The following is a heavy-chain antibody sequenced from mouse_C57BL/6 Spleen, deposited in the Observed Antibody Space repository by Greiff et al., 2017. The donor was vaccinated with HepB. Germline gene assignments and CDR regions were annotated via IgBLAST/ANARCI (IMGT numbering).Heavy chain of an antibody. J-gene: IGHJ2*01. V-gene: IGHV5-9-1*02. Sequence: EVKLVESGEGLVKPGGSLKLSCAASGFTFSSYAMSWVRQTPEKRLEWVAYISSGGDYIYYADTVKGRFTISRDNARNTLYLQMSSLKSEDTAMYYCTRDAAQRVYFDYWGQGTTLTVSS. CDR3: TRDAAQRVYFDY. CDR1: GFTFSSYA. D-gene: IGHD3-2*02. CDR2: ISSGGDYI.